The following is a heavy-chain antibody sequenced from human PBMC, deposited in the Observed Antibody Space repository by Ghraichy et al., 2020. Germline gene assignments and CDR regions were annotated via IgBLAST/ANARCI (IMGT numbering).Heavy chain of an antibody. J-gene: IGHJ4*02. V-gene: IGHV3-74*01. Sequence: GGSLRLSCAASGFTFSIYWMHWVHQAPGKGLVWVSHINSDGSGTNYADSVKGRFTISRDNAKNTLYLQMNSQRAEDTAVYYCRRGGPTAGSLPPFDSWGQGTRVTVS. D-gene: IGHD3-10*01. CDR2: INSDGSGT. CDR1: GFTFSIYW. CDR3: RRGGPTAGSLPPFDS.